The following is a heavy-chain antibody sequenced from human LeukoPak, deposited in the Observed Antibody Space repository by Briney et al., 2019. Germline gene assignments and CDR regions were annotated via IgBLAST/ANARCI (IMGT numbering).Heavy chain of an antibody. CDR3: ARYSWTATPWC. V-gene: IGHV3-7*01. CDR2: INEDGSAK. J-gene: IGHJ4*02. D-gene: IGHD2-15*01. Sequence: GGSLRLSCAASGFTLSSYWMSWVRQAPGKGLEWVANINEDGSAKYYVDSVKGRFTVSRDNAKNSLYLQMNSLRDEDTALYYCARYSWTATPWCWGQGTVVTVSS. CDR1: GFTLSSYW.